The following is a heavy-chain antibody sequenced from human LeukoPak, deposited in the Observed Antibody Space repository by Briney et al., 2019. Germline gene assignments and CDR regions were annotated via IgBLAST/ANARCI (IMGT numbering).Heavy chain of an antibody. CDR2: IFYSGST. CDR1: GGSISSHY. D-gene: IGHD3-3*01. J-gene: IGHJ5*02. V-gene: IGHV4-59*11. CDR3: ARGYDFWSGYYGVGWFDT. Sequence: PSETLSLTCTVSGGSISSHYWGWIRQPPGKGLEWIGYIFYSGSTNYNPSLKSRVTISVDTSKNQFSLKLSSVTAADTAVYYCARGYDFWSGYYGVGWFDTWGQGTLVTVSS.